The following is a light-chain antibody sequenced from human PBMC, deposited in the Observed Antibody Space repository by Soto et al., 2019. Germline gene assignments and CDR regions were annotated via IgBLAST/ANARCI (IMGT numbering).Light chain of an antibody. CDR3: QQYSSVWT. CDR1: QSFSSNY. J-gene: IGKJ1*01. Sequence: EIVLTQSPGTLSLSPGERATLSCRASQSFSSNYLAWYQQKPGQAPRILIYGATTRATGIPDRFSGSESGTDFTITISRLEPEDSAVYYCQQYSSVWTFGQGTKVEI. V-gene: IGKV3-20*01. CDR2: GAT.